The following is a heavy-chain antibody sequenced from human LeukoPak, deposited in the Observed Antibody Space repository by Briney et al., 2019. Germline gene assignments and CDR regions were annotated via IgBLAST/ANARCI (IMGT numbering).Heavy chain of an antibody. Sequence: SETLSLTCTVSGGSISSSYSWGWIRQPPGQGLEWIGNIYYSGSTYYNSSLKSRVTISVDTSKNQFSLNLSSVTASDTAIYYCASTKLGYSSGWHWGQGTLVTVSS. CDR2: IYYSGST. J-gene: IGHJ4*02. CDR1: GGSISSSYS. V-gene: IGHV4-39*01. D-gene: IGHD6-19*01. CDR3: ASTKLGYSSGWH.